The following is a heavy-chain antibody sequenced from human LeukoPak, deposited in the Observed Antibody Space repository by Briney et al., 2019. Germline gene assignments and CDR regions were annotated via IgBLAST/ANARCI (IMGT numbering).Heavy chain of an antibody. Sequence: GGSLRLSCAASGFSFSSYAMSWVRQAPGKGLEWVSAISGSGGSTLYAGSVKGRFAISRDNSKNTLYLHMNSLRAEDTAVYYCAKATGYSYGYYYFDYWGQGTLVTVSS. D-gene: IGHD5-18*01. CDR1: GFSFSSYA. CDR3: AKATGYSYGYYYFDY. V-gene: IGHV3-23*01. J-gene: IGHJ4*02. CDR2: ISGSGGST.